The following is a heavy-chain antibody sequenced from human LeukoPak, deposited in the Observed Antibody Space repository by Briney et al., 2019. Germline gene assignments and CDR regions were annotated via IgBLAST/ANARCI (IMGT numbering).Heavy chain of an antibody. CDR1: GFIFGDYS. CDR2: IGIDSGNT. V-gene: IGHV3-11*06. J-gene: IGHJ4*02. CDR3: ARDHNFAFDN. D-gene: IGHD5-24*01. Sequence: GGSLRLSCAASGFIFGDYSMNWVRQPPGKGLEGISYIGIDSGNTKYADSVKGRFTISADNAKNSLYLRMNSLRVEDTAVYYCARDHNFAFDNWGQGTLVTVSS.